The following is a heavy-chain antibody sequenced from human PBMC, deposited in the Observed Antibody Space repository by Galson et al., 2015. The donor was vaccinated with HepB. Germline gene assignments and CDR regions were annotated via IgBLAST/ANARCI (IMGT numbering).Heavy chain of an antibody. D-gene: IGHD3/OR15-3a*01. CDR1: GFTFSSYA. Sequence: SLRLSCAASGFTFSSYAMHWVRQAPGKGLEWVAVISYDGSNKYYADSVKGRFTISRDNSKNTLYLQMNSLRAEDTAVYYCARVDLEGIPGIWGQGTMVTVSS. V-gene: IGHV3-30-3*01. J-gene: IGHJ3*02. CDR3: ARVDLEGIPGI. CDR2: ISYDGSNK.